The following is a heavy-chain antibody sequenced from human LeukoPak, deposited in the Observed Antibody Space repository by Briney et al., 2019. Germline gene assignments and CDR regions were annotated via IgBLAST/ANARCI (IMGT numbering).Heavy chain of an antibody. V-gene: IGHV3-23*01. CDR3: AKGEAAAGTRRLDY. Sequence: PGGSLRLPCAASGFTFSNYAMSWGRLAQGKGLEWVSTISPSGDNTYYADSVKGRFTISRDNSKNTMYLQINSLRAEDTALYYCAKGEAAAGTRRLDYWGQGTRVTVSS. D-gene: IGHD6-13*01. CDR2: ISPSGDNT. J-gene: IGHJ4*02. CDR1: GFTFSNYA.